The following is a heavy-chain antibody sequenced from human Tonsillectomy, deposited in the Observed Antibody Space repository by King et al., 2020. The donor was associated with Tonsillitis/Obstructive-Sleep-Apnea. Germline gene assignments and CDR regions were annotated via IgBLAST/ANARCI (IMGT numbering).Heavy chain of an antibody. V-gene: IGHV4-39*01. CDR3: TRQSEYYDSSGYYHGFDG. CDR2: IYYDGRT. CDR1: GDSISSSRYY. J-gene: IGHJ3*01. D-gene: IGHD3-22*01. Sequence: LQLQESGPGLVKPSETLSLTCSVSGDSISSSRYYWGWIRQPPGKGLEWIATIYYDGRTYYNPSLKSRGTIFVDMSKNQFSLKLSSVTAADTALYYCTRQSEYYDSSGYYHGFDGWGPGTMVTVSS.